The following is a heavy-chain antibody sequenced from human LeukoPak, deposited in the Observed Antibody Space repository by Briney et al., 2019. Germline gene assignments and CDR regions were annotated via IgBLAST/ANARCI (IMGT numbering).Heavy chain of an antibody. CDR3: AREWKKTGAFDY. CDR1: GFTFSTYW. J-gene: IGHJ4*02. D-gene: IGHD1-1*01. CDR2: INTDGTST. V-gene: IGHV3-74*01. Sequence: GGSLRLSCGASGFTFSTYWMHWVRQVPGKGLVWVLRINTDGTSTTYADSVKGRFTISRDNAKNTLYLQMSSLRAEDTAVYYCAREWKKTGAFDYWGQGTLVTVSS.